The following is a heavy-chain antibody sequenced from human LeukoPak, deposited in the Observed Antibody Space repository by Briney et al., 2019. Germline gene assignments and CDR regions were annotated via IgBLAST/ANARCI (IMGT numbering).Heavy chain of an antibody. V-gene: IGHV4-59*01. CDR2: IYYSGST. D-gene: IGHD4-11*01. J-gene: IGHJ4*02. CDR3: ARLDYSNYVQDY. Sequence: SETLSLTCTVSGDSISSYYWSWIRQPPGKGLEWIGNIYYSGSTNYNPSLKSRVTISVDTSKNQFSLKLSSVTAADTAVYYCARLDYSNYVQDYWGQGTLVTVSS. CDR1: GDSISSYY.